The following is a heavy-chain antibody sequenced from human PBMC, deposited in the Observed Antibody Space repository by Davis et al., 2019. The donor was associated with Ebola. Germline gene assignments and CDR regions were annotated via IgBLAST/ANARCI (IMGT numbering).Heavy chain of an antibody. V-gene: IGHV1-46*01. J-gene: IGHJ6*02. CDR2: INPSGGST. Sequence: ASVKVSCKASGYTFTSYYMHWVRQAPGQGLEWMGIINPSGGSTSYAQKFQGRVTMTRDTSTSTVYMELSSLRSEDTAVYYCAREVWEQWLGSHYYYGMDVWGQGTTVTVSS. D-gene: IGHD6-19*01. CDR3: AREVWEQWLGSHYYYGMDV. CDR1: GYTFTSYY.